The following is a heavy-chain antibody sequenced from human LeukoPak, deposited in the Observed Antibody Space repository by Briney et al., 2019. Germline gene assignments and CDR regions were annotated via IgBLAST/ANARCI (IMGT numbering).Heavy chain of an antibody. Sequence: SETLSLTCTVSGGSISSYYWSWIRQPPGKGLEWIGYIYYSGSTNYNPSLKSRVTISVDTSKNQFSLTLSSVTAADTAVYYCASLRYGDYGMDVWGQGTTVTVSS. D-gene: IGHD4-17*01. CDR2: IYYSGST. CDR3: ASLRYGDYGMDV. V-gene: IGHV4-59*01. J-gene: IGHJ6*02. CDR1: GGSISSYY.